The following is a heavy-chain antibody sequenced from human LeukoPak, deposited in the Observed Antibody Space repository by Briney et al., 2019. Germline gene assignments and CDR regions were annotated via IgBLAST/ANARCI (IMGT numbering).Heavy chain of an antibody. Sequence: SETLSLTCTVSGGSISSYYWSWIRQPPGKGLEWIGYIFTGSTTYNPSLKSRVTISVDTSKNQFSLKLSSVTAADTAVYYCARRLRTYFDYWGQGSLVTVSS. CDR2: IFTGST. J-gene: IGHJ4*02. CDR1: GGSISSYY. CDR3: ARRLRTYFDY. V-gene: IGHV4-4*09.